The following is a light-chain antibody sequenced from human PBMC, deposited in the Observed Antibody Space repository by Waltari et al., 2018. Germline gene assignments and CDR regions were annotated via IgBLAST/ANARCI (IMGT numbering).Light chain of an antibody. V-gene: IGLV3-19*01. CDR2: GKN. J-gene: IGLJ3*02. CDR3: NSRDSSGNQWV. CDR1: SLTSYY. Sequence: SSELTQDPTVSVALGQTVRITCQGDSLTSYYASWYQQKPGRAPILVIYGKNNRPSGIPDRFSGSSSGNTASLTITGAQAEDEADYYCNSRDSSGNQWVFGGGTALTVL.